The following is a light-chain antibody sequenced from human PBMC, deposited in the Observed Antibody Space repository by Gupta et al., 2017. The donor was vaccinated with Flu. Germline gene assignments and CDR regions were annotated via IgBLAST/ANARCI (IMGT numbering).Light chain of an antibody. CDR1: QSVSPS. Sequence: EVVLTQSLATLSLSPGERAVLSCRASQSVSPSLAWYQQKPGQAPRLLMYDASRRAAGIPARFSGSGSRTDFTLTISTLEPEDFAVYYCQQRSDWPMYTFGQGTKLEIK. J-gene: IGKJ2*01. CDR3: QQRSDWPMYT. CDR2: DAS. V-gene: IGKV3-11*01.